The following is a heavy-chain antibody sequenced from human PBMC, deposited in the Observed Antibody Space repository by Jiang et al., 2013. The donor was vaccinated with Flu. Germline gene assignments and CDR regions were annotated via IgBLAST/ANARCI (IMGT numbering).Heavy chain of an antibody. CDR2: ISHDGSNK. V-gene: IGHV3-30-3*01. CDR3: ARGGGGLLWFGELSDWFDP. Sequence: VQLVESGGNLVQPGGSLRLSCAVSGFTFSSFAIHWVRQAPGKGLEWVAVISHDGSNKYYADSVKGRFTISRDNSKNTLHLQMNSLRAEDTGVYYCARGGGGLLWFGELSDWFDPWGQGTLVTVSS. D-gene: IGHD3-10*01. J-gene: IGHJ5*02. CDR1: GFTFSSFA.